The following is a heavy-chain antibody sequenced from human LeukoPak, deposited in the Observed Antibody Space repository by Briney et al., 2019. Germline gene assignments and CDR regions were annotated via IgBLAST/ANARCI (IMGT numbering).Heavy chain of an antibody. Sequence: PSETLSLTCTVSGYSISSGYYWGWIRQPPGKGLEWIGSIYHSGSTYYNPSLKSRVTISVDTSKNQFSLKLSSVTAADTAVYYCARDYLYYDFCGGPRSCWFDPWGQGTLVTVSS. V-gene: IGHV4-38-2*02. J-gene: IGHJ5*02. CDR2: IYHSGST. CDR1: GYSISSGYY. D-gene: IGHD3-3*01. CDR3: ARDYLYYDFCGGPRSCWFDP.